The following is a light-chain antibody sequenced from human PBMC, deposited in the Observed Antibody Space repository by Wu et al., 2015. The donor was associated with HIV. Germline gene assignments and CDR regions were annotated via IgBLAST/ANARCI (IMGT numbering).Light chain of an antibody. CDR2: RAS. Sequence: DIQMTQSPSTLSASVGDRVTITCRASQSISSWLARYQQKPGKAPKLPMYRASTLESGVPSRFSGSGSGTEFTLTISNLQPDDFATYYCQQYRNDLWTFGQGTKVEIK. CDR1: QSISSW. CDR3: QQYRNDLWT. J-gene: IGKJ1*01. V-gene: IGKV1-5*03.